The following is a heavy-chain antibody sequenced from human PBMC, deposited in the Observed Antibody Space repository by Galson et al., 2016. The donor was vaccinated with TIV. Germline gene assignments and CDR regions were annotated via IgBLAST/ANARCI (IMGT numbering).Heavy chain of an antibody. CDR1: GFTFSYYP. D-gene: IGHD5-12*01. J-gene: IGHJ4*02. Sequence: SLRLSCAASGFTFSYYPMHWVRQAPGKALEWVAIISYDGTIGTYADSVKGRFTISRDNSKNTLYLQMNSLRAEDTAVYYCAREEASGHDPFRVTIGFENWGQGTLVTASS. V-gene: IGHV3-30*04. CDR2: ISYDGTIG. CDR3: AREEASGHDPFRVTIGFEN.